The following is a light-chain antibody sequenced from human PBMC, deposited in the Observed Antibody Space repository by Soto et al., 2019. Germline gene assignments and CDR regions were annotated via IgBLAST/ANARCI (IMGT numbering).Light chain of an antibody. CDR1: SSDVGGYNY. V-gene: IGLV2-8*01. J-gene: IGLJ2*01. Sequence: QSALTQPPSASGSPGQSVTISCIGTSSDVGGYNYVSWYQQHPGKAPKLMIYEVSNRPSGVPDRFSGYKSANTASLTVSGLQAEDEADYYCSSYAASNNLGVFGGGTKLTVL. CDR2: EVS. CDR3: SSYAASNNLGV.